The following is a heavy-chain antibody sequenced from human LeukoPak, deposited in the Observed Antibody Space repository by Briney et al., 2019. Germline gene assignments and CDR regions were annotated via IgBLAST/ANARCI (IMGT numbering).Heavy chain of an antibody. Sequence: GGSLRLSCAASGFTVSSNEMSWVRQAPGKGLEWVSSISGGSTYYADSRKGRFTISRDNSKNTLHLQMNNLRAEDTAVYYCARSPYYDFWSGPGGFDYWGQGTLVTVSS. J-gene: IGHJ4*02. CDR2: ISGGST. CDR1: GFTVSSNE. V-gene: IGHV3-38-3*01. CDR3: ARSPYYDFWSGPGGFDY. D-gene: IGHD3-3*01.